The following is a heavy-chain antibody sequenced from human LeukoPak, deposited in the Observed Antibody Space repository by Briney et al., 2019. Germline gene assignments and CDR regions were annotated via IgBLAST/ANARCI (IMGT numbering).Heavy chain of an antibody. D-gene: IGHD6-19*01. J-gene: IGHJ4*02. CDR1: GYTFTSYY. Sequence: ASVTVSCTASGYTFTSYYMHWVRQAPGQGLEWMGIINPSGGSTSYAQKFQGRVTMTRDTSTSTVYKELSSLRSEDTAVYYCAREGSGWKPFDYWGQGTLVTVSS. CDR2: INPSGGST. V-gene: IGHV1-46*01. CDR3: AREGSGWKPFDY.